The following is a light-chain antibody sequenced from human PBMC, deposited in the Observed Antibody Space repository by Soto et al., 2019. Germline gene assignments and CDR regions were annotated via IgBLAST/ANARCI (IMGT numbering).Light chain of an antibody. CDR1: QSLSTW. CDR2: DAF. V-gene: IGKV1-5*01. J-gene: IGKJ1*01. Sequence: DIQMTQFPSTLSASVGDRVTITCRASQSLSTWLAWYQQKPGKAPKLLIYDAFSLQSGVPSRFSGSGSGTEFTLTISSLQPDDFATYYCQQYHSYSWTFGQGTKVDIK. CDR3: QQYHSYSWT.